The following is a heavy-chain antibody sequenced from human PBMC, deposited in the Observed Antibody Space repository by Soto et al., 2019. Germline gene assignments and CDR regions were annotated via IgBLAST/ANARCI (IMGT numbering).Heavy chain of an antibody. CDR3: AREGYDILTGPHDAFDI. V-gene: IGHV1-46*01. CDR1: GYTFTSYY. D-gene: IGHD3-9*01. CDR2: INPSGGST. Sequence: ASVKLSCKASGYTFTSYYMHWVRQAPRQGLEWMGIINPSGGSTSYAQKFQGRVTMTRDTSTSTVYMELSSLRSEDTAVYYCAREGYDILTGPHDAFDIWGQGTMVTVSS. J-gene: IGHJ3*02.